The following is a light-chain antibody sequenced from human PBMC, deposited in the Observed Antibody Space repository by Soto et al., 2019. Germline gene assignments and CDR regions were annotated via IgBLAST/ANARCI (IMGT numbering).Light chain of an antibody. CDR3: QQYYSTPIT. V-gene: IGKV4-1*01. Sequence: DIVMTQSPDSLAVSLGERATINCKSSQSVLYSSNNKNYLAWYQQKSGQPPKLLIYWASTRESGVPDRFIGSGFGRDFTLTISSLQAEDVAVYYCQQYYSTPITFGQGTRLEIK. J-gene: IGKJ5*01. CDR1: QSVLYSSNNKNY. CDR2: WAS.